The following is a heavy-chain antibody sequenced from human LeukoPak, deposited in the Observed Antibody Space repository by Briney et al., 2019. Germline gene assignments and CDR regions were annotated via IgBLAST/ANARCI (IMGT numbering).Heavy chain of an antibody. V-gene: IGHV3-48*03. D-gene: IGHD5-18*01. J-gene: IGHJ3*02. CDR1: GFTFSSYE. CDR3: ARGGDVDTAMLGAFDI. CDR2: ISSSGSTI. Sequence: GGSLRLSCAASGFTFSSYEMNWVRQAPGKGLEWVSYISSSGSTIYYADPVKGRFTISRDNAKNSLYLQMNSLRAEDTAVYYCARGGDVDTAMLGAFDIWGQGTMVTVSS.